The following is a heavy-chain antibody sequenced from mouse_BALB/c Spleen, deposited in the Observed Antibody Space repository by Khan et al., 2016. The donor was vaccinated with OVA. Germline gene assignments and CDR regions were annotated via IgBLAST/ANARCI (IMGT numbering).Heavy chain of an antibody. V-gene: IGHV1S81*02. CDR2: TNPTNGRT. D-gene: IGHD1-1*01. Sequence: QVQLQQSGAELVKAGASVKMSCKASGYTFTSYWMHWVKQRLGHGLEWFAETNPTNGRTYYNEKFKSKATLTVDKSSSTAYMLLSGPTYEDSAVYYCARIKKILATYFDYWGQGTTLTVSS. CDR3: ARIKKILATYFDY. J-gene: IGHJ2*01. CDR1: GYTFTSYW.